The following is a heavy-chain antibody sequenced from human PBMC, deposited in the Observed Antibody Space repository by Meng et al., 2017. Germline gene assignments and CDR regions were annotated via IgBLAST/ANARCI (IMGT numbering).Heavy chain of an antibody. CDR1: GYTFTSYD. V-gene: IGHV1-8*01. J-gene: IGHJ6*02. CDR2: MKPNSGNT. CDR3: ARGGFDILTGYYAPAPHYGMDV. D-gene: IGHD3-9*01. Sequence: ASVKVSCKASGYTFTSYDINWVRQATGQGLEWMGWMKPNSGNTGYAQKFQGRVTMTRNTSISTAYMELSSLRSEDTAVYYCARGGFDILTGYYAPAPHYGMDVWGQGTTVTVSS.